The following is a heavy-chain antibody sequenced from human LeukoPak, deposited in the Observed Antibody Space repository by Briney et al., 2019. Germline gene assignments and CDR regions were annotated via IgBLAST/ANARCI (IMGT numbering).Heavy chain of an antibody. J-gene: IGHJ1*01. CDR1: GFTVDIYG. CDR2: MCETGGNI. Sequence: GGSLRLSCVGSGFTVDIYGMVGVPQAPEEGLEGVADMCETGGNIYDVDSVTGRSTLSRDGSKNTLYLQISSLRADDTAVYYCAKHHRPTYDYDRDGYYHEYFQNWGQGTLVTVSS. V-gene: IGHV3-23*01. D-gene: IGHD5-24*01. CDR3: AKHHRPTYDYDRDGYYHEYFQN.